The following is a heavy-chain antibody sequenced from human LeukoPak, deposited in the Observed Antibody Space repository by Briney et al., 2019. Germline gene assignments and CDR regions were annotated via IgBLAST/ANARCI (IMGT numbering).Heavy chain of an antibody. CDR1: GGIFSDYA. V-gene: IGHV1-69*10. D-gene: IGHD2-8*01. CDR2: FIPVLGTA. CDR3: AGIPVFGVILHQEPV. J-gene: IGHJ6*04. Sequence: SVKVSCKASGGIFSDYALNWVRQAPGQGLEWMGVFIPVLGTANSTQNFQDRVSITADMSTHTVYMELSSLKSEDTAVYFWAGIPVFGVILHQEPVWGKGTTVTVSS.